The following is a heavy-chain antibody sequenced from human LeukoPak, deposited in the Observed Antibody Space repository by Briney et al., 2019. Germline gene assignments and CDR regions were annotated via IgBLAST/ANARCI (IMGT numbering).Heavy chain of an antibody. CDR2: ISSSSSFI. CDR3: ARRRYSGSYDFVDF. CDR1: GFTFSIYS. Sequence: GGSLRLSCAASGFTFSIYSMNWVRQAPGKGLEWVSFISSSSSFIYYVDSVKGRFTISRDNDKNSLFLQMNSLRAEDTAVYYCARRRYSGSYDFVDFWGQGTLVTVSS. D-gene: IGHD5-12*01. J-gene: IGHJ4*02. V-gene: IGHV3-21*01.